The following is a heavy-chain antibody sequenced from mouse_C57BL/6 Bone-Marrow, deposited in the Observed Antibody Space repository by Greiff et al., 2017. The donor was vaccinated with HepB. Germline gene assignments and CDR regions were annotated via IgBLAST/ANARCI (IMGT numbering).Heavy chain of an antibody. J-gene: IGHJ2*01. Sequence: QVQLQQSGAELVRPGTSVKMSCKASGYTFTNYWIGWAKQRPGHGLEWIGDIYPGGGYTNYNEKFKGKATLTADKSSSTAYMQFSSLTSEDSAIYYCARVGYYGSSYVGVFFDYWGQGTTLTVSS. CDR3: ARVGYYGSSYVGVFFDY. V-gene: IGHV1-63*01. D-gene: IGHD1-1*01. CDR1: GYTFTNYW. CDR2: IYPGGGYT.